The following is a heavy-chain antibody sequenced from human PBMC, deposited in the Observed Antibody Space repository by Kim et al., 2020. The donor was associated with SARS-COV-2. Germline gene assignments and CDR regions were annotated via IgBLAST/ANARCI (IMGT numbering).Heavy chain of an antibody. J-gene: IGHJ4*02. CDR1: GFPFSTFA. Sequence: GGSLRLSCAASGFPFSTFAMSWARQAPAKGLEWVSTISDSGLRTHYADSVKGRFTISRDNSRSTLFLQMNYLRAEDTAIYYCDASDYWGQGSLVTVSS. CDR2: ISDSGLRT. V-gene: IGHV3-23*01. CDR3: DASDY.